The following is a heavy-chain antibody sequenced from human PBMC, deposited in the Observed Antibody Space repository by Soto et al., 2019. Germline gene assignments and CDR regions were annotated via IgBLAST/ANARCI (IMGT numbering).Heavy chain of an antibody. V-gene: IGHV2-5*02. CDR2: IYWDDDK. D-gene: IGHD1-1*01. CDR1: GLSLSTRGVG. CDR3: AYRLPEPAGRRNRPFDP. Sequence: QITLKESGPMLVKPTQTLTLTCTLSGLSLSTRGVGVGWIRQPPGKALERLAIIYWDDDKHYSPSLKSRLTITKDSSKNQVVLTMTNMEPVDTASYYCAYRLPEPAGRRNRPFDPWGQGTLVTVSS. J-gene: IGHJ5*02.